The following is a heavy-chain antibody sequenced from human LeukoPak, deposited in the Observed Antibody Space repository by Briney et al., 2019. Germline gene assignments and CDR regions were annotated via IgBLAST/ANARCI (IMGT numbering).Heavy chain of an antibody. CDR3: ARGSQWLAVDY. CDR1: GGSISSGSYY. Sequence: PSQTLSLTCTVSGGSISSGSYYWSWIRQPAGKGLEWIGRIYTSGSTNYNPSLKSRVTISVDTSKNQFSLKLSSVTAADTAVYYCARGSQWLAVDYWGQGTLVTVSS. J-gene: IGHJ4*02. D-gene: IGHD6-19*01. CDR2: IYTSGST. V-gene: IGHV4-61*02.